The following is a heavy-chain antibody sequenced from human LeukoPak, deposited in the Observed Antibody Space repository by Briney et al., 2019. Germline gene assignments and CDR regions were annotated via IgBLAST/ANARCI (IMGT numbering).Heavy chain of an antibody. J-gene: IGHJ5*02. Sequence: TGGSLRLSCAASGFTFSSYAMSWVRQAPGRGLEWVSAISGSGGSTYYADSVKGRFTISRDNSKNTLYLQMNSLRAEDTAVYYCAKDLIFKSGFDPWGQGTLVTVSS. V-gene: IGHV3-23*01. CDR2: ISGSGGST. CDR3: AKDLIFKSGFDP. CDR1: GFTFSSYA.